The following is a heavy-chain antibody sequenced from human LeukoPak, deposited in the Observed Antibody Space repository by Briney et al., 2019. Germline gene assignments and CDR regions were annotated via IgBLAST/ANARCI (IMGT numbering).Heavy chain of an antibody. J-gene: IGHJ6*03. D-gene: IGHD5-24*01. V-gene: IGHV1-46*01. CDR1: GYTFTSYY. CDR2: INPSGGST. CDR3: AVSMATIGPYYYYMDV. Sequence: ASVKVSCKASGYTFTSYYMHWVRQAPGQGLEWMGIINPSGGSTSYAQKFQGRVTMTRDTSTSTVYMELSSLRSEDTAMYYCAVSMATIGPYYYYMDVWGKGTTVTISS.